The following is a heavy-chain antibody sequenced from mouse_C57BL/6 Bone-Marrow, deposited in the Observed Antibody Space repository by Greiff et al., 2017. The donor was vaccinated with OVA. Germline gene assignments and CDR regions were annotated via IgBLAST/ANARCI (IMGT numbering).Heavy chain of an antibody. CDR3: ASVGYGNYGVWFAY. Sequence: QVQLKQPGAELVKPGASVKLSCKASGYTFTSYWMQWVKQRPGQGLEWIGEIDPSDSYTNYNQKFKGKATLTVDTSSSTAYMQLSSLTSEDSAVYYCASVGYGNYGVWFAYWGQGTLVTVSA. CDR1: GYTFTSYW. V-gene: IGHV1-50*01. J-gene: IGHJ3*01. CDR2: IDPSDSYT. D-gene: IGHD2-1*01.